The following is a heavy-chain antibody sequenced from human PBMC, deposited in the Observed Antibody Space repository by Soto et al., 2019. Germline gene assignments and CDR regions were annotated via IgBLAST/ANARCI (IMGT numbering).Heavy chain of an antibody. CDR3: ARASRNYYDSSGYLYYFDY. V-gene: IGHV3-30*03. J-gene: IGHJ4*02. CDR1: GFTFSSYG. D-gene: IGHD3-22*01. Sequence: GGSLRLSCAASGFTFSSYGMHWVRQAPGKGLEWVAVISYDGSNKYYADSVKGRFTISRDNSKNTLYLQMNSLRAEDTAVYYWARASRNYYDSSGYLYYFDYWGQGTLVTVSS. CDR2: ISYDGSNK.